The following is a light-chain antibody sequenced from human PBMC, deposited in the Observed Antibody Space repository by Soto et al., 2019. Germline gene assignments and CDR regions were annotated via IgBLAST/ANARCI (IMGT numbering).Light chain of an antibody. Sequence: EIVMTQSPATLSVSPGERATLSCRASQSVSSNLAWYQQKPGKAPRLLIYGASTRATGIPARFSRSGSGTEFTLTISSVQSEDFAVYCCQHYNNGAPRAWTFGRGTKVEVK. CDR2: GAS. J-gene: IGKJ1*01. CDR3: QHYNNGAPRAWT. CDR1: QSVSSN. V-gene: IGKV3-15*01.